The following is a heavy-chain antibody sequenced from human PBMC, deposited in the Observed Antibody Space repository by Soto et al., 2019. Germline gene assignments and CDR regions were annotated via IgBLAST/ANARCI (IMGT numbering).Heavy chain of an antibody. CDR1: GGSISCGGYS. CDR3: ARCPTWGSNSHDAFDI. J-gene: IGHJ3*02. V-gene: IGHV4-30-2*01. Sequence: LSLTCAASGGSISCGGYSWSCIRQPPGKGLEWIGYIYHSGSTYYNPSLKSRVTISVDRSKNQFSLKLSSVTAADTAVYYCARCPTWGSNSHDAFDIWVEGTMVT. D-gene: IGHD4-4*01. CDR2: IYHSGST.